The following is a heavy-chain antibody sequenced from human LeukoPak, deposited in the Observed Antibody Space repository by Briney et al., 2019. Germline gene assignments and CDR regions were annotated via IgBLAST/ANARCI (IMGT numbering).Heavy chain of an antibody. CDR3: AKEGRSLQTY. CDR2: IKEDGTET. Sequence: GGSLRLSCAASGFMFSSNWMSWVRLAPGKGLEWVANIKEDGTETYYVDSVKGRFTISRDNAKNSLYLQMNSLRVEDTAVYCCAKEGRSLQTYWGQGTLVTVSS. V-gene: IGHV3-7*03. J-gene: IGHJ4*02. CDR1: GFMFSSNW. D-gene: IGHD5-24*01.